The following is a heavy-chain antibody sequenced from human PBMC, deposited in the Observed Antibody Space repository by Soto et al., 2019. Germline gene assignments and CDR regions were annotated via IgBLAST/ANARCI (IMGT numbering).Heavy chain of an antibody. V-gene: IGHV1-8*01. CDR3: ARGPMEAGGWLLFDY. Sequence: ASVKVSCKASGYTFTTYEINWVRQATGQGLEWMGRMNHNDGNTGYAQKFQGRVTMTRNTSVTTAYKELSGLGSDDTVVYYCARGPMEAGGWLLFDYWGQGALVTVSS. CDR2: MNHNDGNT. CDR1: GYTFTTYE. J-gene: IGHJ4*02. D-gene: IGHD3-3*01.